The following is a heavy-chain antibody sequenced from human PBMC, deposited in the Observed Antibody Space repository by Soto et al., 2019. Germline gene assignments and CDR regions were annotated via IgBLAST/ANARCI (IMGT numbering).Heavy chain of an antibody. J-gene: IGHJ5*02. CDR1: GYTFTAQY. CDR2: INPTTGAT. Sequence: QVQLVQAGAEVKKPGASVKVSCQASGYTFTAQYLHWVRKAPGEGLEWMGWINPTTGATRYAQKFNGRVTMTMDTSMSTLYVEVRRLRPDDTAVYYCANGDSRWVSCFDPCGQGTLVTVSS. D-gene: IGHD6-13*01. V-gene: IGHV1-2*02. CDR3: ANGDSRWVSCFDP.